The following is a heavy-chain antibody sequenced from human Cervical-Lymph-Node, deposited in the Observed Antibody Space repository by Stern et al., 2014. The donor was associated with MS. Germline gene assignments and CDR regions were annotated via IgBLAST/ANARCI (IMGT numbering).Heavy chain of an antibody. Sequence: EVQLVESGGGLVQPGRSLRLSCAGPRFNFDDYAMHWVRQAPGRGLGWVSSTSWDSGSMEYADSVKGRFTISRDNAKNSLYLQMDSLRVEDTAIYYCAKDISSGRWEAQYYYGMDVWGQGTTVTVSS. V-gene: IGHV3-9*01. CDR3: AKDISSGRWEAQYYYGMDV. D-gene: IGHD6-19*01. CDR1: RFNFDDYA. CDR2: TSWDSGSM. J-gene: IGHJ6*02.